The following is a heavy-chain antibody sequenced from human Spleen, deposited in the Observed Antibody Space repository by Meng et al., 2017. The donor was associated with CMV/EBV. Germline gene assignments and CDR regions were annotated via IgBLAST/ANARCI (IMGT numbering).Heavy chain of an antibody. V-gene: IGHV3-74*01. CDR1: GFTFSSHW. CDR2: IDCDGSVT. CDR3: VRAVVGVKPYLDT. D-gene: IGHD1-26*01. J-gene: IGHJ4*01. Sequence: GESLKISCAASGFTFSSHWVHWVRQAPGKGLLWVSVIDCDGSVTTCADSVKGRFTISRDNAKTTLYLQMDSLRADDTAVYFCVRAVVGVKPYLDTWGQGTLVTVSS.